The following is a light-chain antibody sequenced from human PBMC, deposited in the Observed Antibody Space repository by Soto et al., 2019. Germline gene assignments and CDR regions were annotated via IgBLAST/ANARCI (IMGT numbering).Light chain of an antibody. Sequence: IQMTQSPSTLSASVGDRVTITCRAGQTISSRLAWYQQKPGKAPKLLIYDASTLESGVPSRFSGSESGTDFTLTITGLQPDDFAVYYCQQYYRYRTFGQGTKVEIK. CDR3: QQYYRYRT. CDR1: QTISSR. J-gene: IGKJ1*01. V-gene: IGKV1-5*01. CDR2: DAS.